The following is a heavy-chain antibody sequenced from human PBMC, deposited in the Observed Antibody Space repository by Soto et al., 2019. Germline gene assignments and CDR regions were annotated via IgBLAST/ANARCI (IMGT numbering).Heavy chain of an antibody. CDR3: ARDALYDSSGYGYFDY. Sequence: ASVKVSCKASGDTFTNYYVHWVRQAPEQGLEWMGIINPSGGTTNYAQKLKGRVTMTRDSSTSTVYMELSSLRSEDTAIYYCARDALYDSSGYGYFDYWGQGTLVTVSP. CDR1: GDTFTNYY. J-gene: IGHJ4*01. V-gene: IGHV1-46*01. D-gene: IGHD3-22*01. CDR2: INPSGGTT.